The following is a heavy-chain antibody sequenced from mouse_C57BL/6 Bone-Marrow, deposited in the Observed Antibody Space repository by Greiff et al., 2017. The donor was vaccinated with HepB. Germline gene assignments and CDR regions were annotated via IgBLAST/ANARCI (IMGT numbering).Heavy chain of an antibody. CDR1: GYTFTSYW. V-gene: IGHV1-55*01. Sequence: VQLQQPGAELVKPGASVKMSCKASGYTFTSYWITWVKQRPGQGLEWIGDIYPGSGSTNYNEKFKSKATLTVDTSSSTAYMQLSSLTSEDSALYYCARDRDGSSYYFDYWGQGTTLTVSS. CDR3: ARDRDGSSYYFDY. J-gene: IGHJ2*01. CDR2: IYPGSGST. D-gene: IGHD1-1*01.